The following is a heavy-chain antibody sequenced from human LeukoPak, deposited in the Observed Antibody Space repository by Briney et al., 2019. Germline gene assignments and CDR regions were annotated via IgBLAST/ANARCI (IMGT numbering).Heavy chain of an antibody. CDR1: GYSISSGYY. J-gene: IGHJ4*02. Sequence: PSETLSLTXAVSGYSISSGYYWGWIRQPPGKGLEWIGSIYHSGSTYYNPSLKSRVTISVDTSKNQFSLKLSSVTAADTAVYYCARPSTVTTDSDYWGQRTLVTVSS. V-gene: IGHV4-38-2*01. CDR2: IYHSGST. D-gene: IGHD4-17*01. CDR3: ARPSTVTTDSDY.